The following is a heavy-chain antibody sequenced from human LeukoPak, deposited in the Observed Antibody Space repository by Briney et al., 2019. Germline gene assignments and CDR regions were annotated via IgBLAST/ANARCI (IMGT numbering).Heavy chain of an antibody. Sequence: SVKVSXKASGYTFTSYGISWVRQAPGQGLEWMGRIIPIFGTANYAQKFQGRVTITTDESTSTAYMELSSLRSEDTAVYYCARDRFPYYYDSSGYYYFDYWGQGTLVTVSS. CDR1: GYTFTSYG. CDR3: ARDRFPYYYDSSGYYYFDY. J-gene: IGHJ4*02. CDR2: IIPIFGTA. V-gene: IGHV1-69*05. D-gene: IGHD3-22*01.